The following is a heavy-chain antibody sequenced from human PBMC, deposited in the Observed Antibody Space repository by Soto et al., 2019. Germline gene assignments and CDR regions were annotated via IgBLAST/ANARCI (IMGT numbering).Heavy chain of an antibody. CDR1: GFTFSNYW. CDR3: ARERPSGLVELDY. D-gene: IGHD3-9*01. CDR2: IKEDGRET. Sequence: EVQLVESGGGLVQPGGSLRLSCAASGFTFSNYWMSWVRQASGKGLEWLANIKEDGRETNYVDSVKGRFTISRDNAKNSLYLQINSLRAEDTAVFYCARERPSGLVELDYWGQGTLVTVSS. V-gene: IGHV3-7*01. J-gene: IGHJ4*02.